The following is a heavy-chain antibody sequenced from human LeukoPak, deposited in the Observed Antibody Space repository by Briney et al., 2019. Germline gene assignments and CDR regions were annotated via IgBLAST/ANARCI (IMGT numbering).Heavy chain of an antibody. CDR3: ARVGSYPLYYYYGMDV. V-gene: IGHV5-51*01. CDR1: GYSFTSYW. CDR2: IYPGDSDT. J-gene: IGHJ6*02. Sequence: GESLKISCKGSGYSFTSYWIGWVRQMPGKGLEWMGIIYPGDSDTRYSPSFQGQVTISADKSISTAYLQWSSLKASDTAMYYCARVGSYPLYYYYGMDVWGQGTTVTVSS. D-gene: IGHD1-26*01.